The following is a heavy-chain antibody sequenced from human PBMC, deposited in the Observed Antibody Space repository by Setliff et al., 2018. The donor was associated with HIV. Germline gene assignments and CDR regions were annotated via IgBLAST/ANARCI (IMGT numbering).Heavy chain of an antibody. CDR2: IYYSGNT. Sequence: KPSETLSLTCAVYGGSFSGHFVYGGSLSGHFWSWIRQPPGKGLEWIGWIYYSGNTRYNPSLKSRVTISLDTSKNRFSLQLTSVTAADTAVYYCARHRDGGTYPLDYWGQGTLVTVSS. D-gene: IGHD1-26*01. CDR3: ARHRDGGTYPLDY. J-gene: IGHJ4*02. CDR1: GGSFSGHFVYGGSLSGHF. V-gene: IGHV4-61*08.